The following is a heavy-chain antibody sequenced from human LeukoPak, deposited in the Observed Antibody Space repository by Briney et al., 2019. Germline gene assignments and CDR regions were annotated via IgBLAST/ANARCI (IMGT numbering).Heavy chain of an antibody. V-gene: IGHV4-31*03. Sequence: SETLSLTCTVSGGSISSGGYYWSWIRQHPGKGLEWIGYIYYSGSTYYNPSLKSRVTISVDTSKNQFSLKLSSVTAADTAVYYCARWGIVATSFDYWGQGTLVTVSS. D-gene: IGHD5-12*01. J-gene: IGHJ4*02. CDR1: GGSISSGGYY. CDR3: ARWGIVATSFDY. CDR2: IYYSGST.